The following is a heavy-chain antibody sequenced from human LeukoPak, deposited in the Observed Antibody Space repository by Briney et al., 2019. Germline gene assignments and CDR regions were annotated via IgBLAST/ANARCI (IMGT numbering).Heavy chain of an antibody. CDR2: VNHGGST. J-gene: IGHJ4*02. Sequence: SETLSLTCAVYGGSFSGYYWSWIRQPPGKGLEWIGEVNHGGSTNYNPSLKSRVTISVDTSKNHFSLNLSSVTAADTAVYYCARDPRTIAAAGTFDYWGQGTLVTVSS. CDR1: GGSFSGYY. CDR3: ARDPRTIAAAGTFDY. V-gene: IGHV4-34*01. D-gene: IGHD6-13*01.